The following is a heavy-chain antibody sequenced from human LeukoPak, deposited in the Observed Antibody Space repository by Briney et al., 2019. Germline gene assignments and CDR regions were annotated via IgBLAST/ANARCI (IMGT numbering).Heavy chain of an antibody. CDR2: IYRSGST. CDR1: GGSISSSNW. CDR3: ARDIYGSGSFILY. D-gene: IGHD3-10*01. Sequence: SETLSLTCAVSGGSISSSNWWSWVRQPPGKGLEWIGEIYRSGSTNYNPSLKSRVTISVDKSKNQFSLKLSSVTAADTAVYYCARDIYGSGSFILYWGQGTLVTVSS. V-gene: IGHV4-4*02. J-gene: IGHJ4*02.